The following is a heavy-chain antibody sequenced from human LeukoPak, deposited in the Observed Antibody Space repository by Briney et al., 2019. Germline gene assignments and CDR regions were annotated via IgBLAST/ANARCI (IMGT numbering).Heavy chain of an antibody. Sequence: GGSLRLSCAASGFTFSRYWMHWVRQAPGKGLVWVSRTNSDGRRTDYADSVKGRFTISRDHAKNTLYLQMNSLRAEDTAVYYCARDPDSSGWSSIEYWGQGTLVTVSS. V-gene: IGHV3-74*01. D-gene: IGHD6-19*01. CDR1: GFTFSRYW. CDR2: TNSDGRRT. J-gene: IGHJ4*02. CDR3: ARDPDSSGWSSIEY.